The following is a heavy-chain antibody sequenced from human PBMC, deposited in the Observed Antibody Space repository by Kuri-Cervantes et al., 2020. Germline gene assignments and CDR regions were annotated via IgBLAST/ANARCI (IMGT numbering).Heavy chain of an antibody. V-gene: IGHV4-31*03. Sequence: LRLSCTVSGGSISSSSYYMSWIRQHPGKGLEWIGYIYYSGSTYYNPSLKSRVTISVDTSKNQFSLKLSSVTAADTAVYYCARDRGDYGDYAVDYWGQGTLVTVSS. D-gene: IGHD4-17*01. CDR2: IYYSGST. J-gene: IGHJ4*02. CDR1: GGSISSSSYY. CDR3: ARDRGDYGDYAVDY.